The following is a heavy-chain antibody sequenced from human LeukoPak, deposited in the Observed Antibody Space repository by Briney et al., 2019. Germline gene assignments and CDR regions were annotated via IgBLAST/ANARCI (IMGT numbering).Heavy chain of an antibody. CDR2: IYTNGHT. D-gene: IGHD6-6*01. J-gene: IGHJ5*02. V-gene: IGHV4-4*07. CDR3: ARVMAARREDLNWFDP. CDR1: GASINNYY. Sequence: SETLSLTCTVSGASINNYYWGWIRQSAGKGLEWIGRIYTNGHTNYSPSLGGRVAMSVDTSRGQFSLSLSSVTAADTAIYYCARVMAARREDLNWFDPWGQGTLVTVS.